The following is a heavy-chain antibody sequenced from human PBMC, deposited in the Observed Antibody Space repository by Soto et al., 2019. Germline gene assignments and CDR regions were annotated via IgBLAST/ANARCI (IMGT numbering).Heavy chain of an antibody. J-gene: IGHJ5*02. CDR1: GGSISSYY. D-gene: IGHD3-9*01. CDR3: ARDIRDIDSASWFDP. CDR2: IYYSGST. Sequence: ETLSLTCPVSGGSISSYYWSWIRQPPGKGLEWIGYIYYSGSTNYNPSLKSRVTISVDTSKNQFSLKLSSVTAADTAMYYCARDIRDIDSASWFDPWGQGTLVTVYS. V-gene: IGHV4-59*01.